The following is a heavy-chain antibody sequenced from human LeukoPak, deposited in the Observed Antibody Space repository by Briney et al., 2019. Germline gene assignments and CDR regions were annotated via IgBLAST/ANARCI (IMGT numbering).Heavy chain of an antibody. Sequence: PSETLSLTCSVSGDSVRSDSHYWSWIRQPPGKGLEWIGNVYYSGRTTYNPSLKSRVTISVDISKNQFSLQLNSVTAADTAVYYCVRETATYYYDSRGYYRQIEVFDIWGQGTPVIVSS. V-gene: IGHV4-61*01. CDR3: VRETATYYYDSRGYYRQIEVFDI. CDR1: GDSVRSDSHY. CDR2: VYYSGRT. J-gene: IGHJ3*02. D-gene: IGHD3-22*01.